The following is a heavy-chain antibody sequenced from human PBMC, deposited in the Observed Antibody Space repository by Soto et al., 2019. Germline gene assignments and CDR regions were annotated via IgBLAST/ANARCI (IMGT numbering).Heavy chain of an antibody. J-gene: IGHJ4*02. CDR1: GGSISSGGAYY. D-gene: IGHD3-10*01. V-gene: IGHV4-30-4*01. CDR2: IHYSGST. CDR3: ARSPKGLGNFDY. Sequence: QVQLQESGPGLVKPSQTLSLTCAVSGGSISSGGAYYWSWIRQSPGKGLEWIAYIHYSGSTYYNSYLTRRVTMSVDTATNQFSLKVSSVTAADTAVYYCARSPKGLGNFDYWGQGTLVTVSS.